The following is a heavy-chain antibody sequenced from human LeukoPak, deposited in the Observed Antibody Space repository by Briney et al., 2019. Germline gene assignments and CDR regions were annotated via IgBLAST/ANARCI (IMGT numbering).Heavy chain of an antibody. CDR3: ARGEDLTTVTTTTDY. D-gene: IGHD4-17*01. Sequence: GASVKVSCKASGYTFTSYGISWVRQAPGQGLEWMGWISAYNGNTNYAQKLQGRVTMTTDTSTSTAYMELRSLRSDDTAVYYCARGEDLTTVTTTTDYWGQGTLVTVSS. V-gene: IGHV1-18*01. CDR1: GYTFTSYG. CDR2: ISAYNGNT. J-gene: IGHJ4*02.